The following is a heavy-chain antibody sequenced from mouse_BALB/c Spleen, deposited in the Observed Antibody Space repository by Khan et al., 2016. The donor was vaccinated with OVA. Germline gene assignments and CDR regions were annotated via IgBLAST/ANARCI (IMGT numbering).Heavy chain of an antibody. J-gene: IGHJ2*01. CDR2: ISPYSGNT. Sequence: QVQLQQSGPELVRPGVSVKISCKGSGYTFTDYAMHWVKQSHAKSLEWIGLISPYSGNTNYKQKFKGKATMTVDKSSSTAYMELARLTYEDSAIYYCTRPAYDGYYDYWGQGTTLTVSS. V-gene: IGHV1S137*01. D-gene: IGHD2-3*01. CDR1: GYTFTDYA. CDR3: TRPAYDGYYDY.